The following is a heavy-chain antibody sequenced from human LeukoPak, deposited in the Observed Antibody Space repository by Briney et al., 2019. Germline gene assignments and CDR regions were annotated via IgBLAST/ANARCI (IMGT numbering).Heavy chain of an antibody. V-gene: IGHV3-7*01. J-gene: IGHJ4*02. D-gene: IGHD2-21*02. Sequence: GGSLRLSCAASGFTFSSHSMNWVRQAPGRGLEWVANIKEDGSVKNYVDSVKGRFTISRDNARNSVSLQMNSLRAEDTAMYYCGRDIVGGGDDYWGQGTLVTVSS. CDR3: GRDIVGGGDDY. CDR2: IKEDGSVK. CDR1: GFTFSSHS.